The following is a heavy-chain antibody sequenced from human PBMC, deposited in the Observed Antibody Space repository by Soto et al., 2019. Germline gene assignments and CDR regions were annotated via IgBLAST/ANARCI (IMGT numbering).Heavy chain of an antibody. Sequence: GASVKVSCKASGYTFTSYDINWVRQATGQGLEWMGWMNPNSGSTGYAQKFQGRVTMTRNTSISTAYMELSSLRSEDTAVYYCARGRAARRFYYYYYMDVWGKGTTVTVSS. D-gene: IGHD6-6*01. CDR1: GYTFTSYD. V-gene: IGHV1-8*01. J-gene: IGHJ6*03. CDR2: MNPNSGST. CDR3: ARGRAARRFYYYYYMDV.